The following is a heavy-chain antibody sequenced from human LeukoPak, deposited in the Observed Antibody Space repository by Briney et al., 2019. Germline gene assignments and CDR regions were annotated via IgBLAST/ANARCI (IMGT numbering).Heavy chain of an antibody. J-gene: IGHJ4*02. D-gene: IGHD3-3*01. V-gene: IGHV3-7*01. CDR1: GFTFSSYW. CDR2: IKQDGSEK. CDR3: ARSPSHRGYYDFWSGYYLDY. Sequence: GGSLRLSCAASGFTFSSYWMSWVRQAPGKGLEWVANIKQDGSEKYYVDSVKGRFTISRDNAKNSLYLQMNSLRAEDTAVYYCARSPSHRGYYDFWSGYYLDYWGQGTLVTVSS.